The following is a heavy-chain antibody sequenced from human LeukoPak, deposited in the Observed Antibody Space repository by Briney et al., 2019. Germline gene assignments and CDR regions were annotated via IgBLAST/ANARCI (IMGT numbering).Heavy chain of an antibody. J-gene: IGHJ4*02. Sequence: GASVKVSCKASGYTFTGYYMHWVRQAPGQGLEWMGWINPNSGGTNYAQKFQGRVTMTRDTSISTAYMELSRLRSDDTAVYYCARGPSPGWYSSSWYYFDYWGQGTPVTVSS. CDR3: ARGPSPGWYSSSWYYFDY. CDR2: INPNSGGT. D-gene: IGHD6-13*01. CDR1: GYTFTGYY. V-gene: IGHV1-2*02.